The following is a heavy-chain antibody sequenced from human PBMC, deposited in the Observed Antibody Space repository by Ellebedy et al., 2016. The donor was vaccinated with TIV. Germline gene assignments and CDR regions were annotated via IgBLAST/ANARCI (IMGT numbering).Heavy chain of an antibody. V-gene: IGHV4-4*07. CDR3: ARYDLWRIHP. D-gene: IGHD3-3*01. J-gene: IGHJ5*02. CDR2: ISSTGTT. CDR1: GGLISSYF. Sequence: SETLSLTCTISGGLISSYFWSWIRQPAGKGLEWIGRISSTGTTNYNPSLKSRVTMALDTSKNQFSLKLSSVTAADTAMYYCARYDLWRIHPWGQGTLVTVSS.